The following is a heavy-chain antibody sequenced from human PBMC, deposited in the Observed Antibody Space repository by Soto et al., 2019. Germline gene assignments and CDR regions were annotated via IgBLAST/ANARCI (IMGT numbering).Heavy chain of an antibody. CDR2: IYYNGAT. Sequence: SETLSLTCTVSGGSISSSDYFWGWIRQPPGKGLEWIATIYYNGATYYSPSLKSRVTISLDTSKNQFSLKVRSVTAADTAVYYCARLSGAPAALLVYWGQGALVTVSS. J-gene: IGHJ4*02. D-gene: IGHD2-2*01. CDR3: ARLSGAPAALLVY. CDR1: GGSISSSDYF. V-gene: IGHV4-39*01.